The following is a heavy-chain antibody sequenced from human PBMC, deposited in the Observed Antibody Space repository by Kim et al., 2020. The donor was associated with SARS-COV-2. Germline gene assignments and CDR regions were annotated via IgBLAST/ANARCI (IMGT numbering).Heavy chain of an antibody. D-gene: IGHD3-3*01. CDR2: IIPIFGTA. CDR3: ARGRLRIVSFCGMDV. J-gene: IGHJ6*02. CDR1: GGTFSSYA. Sequence: SVKVSCKASGGTFSSYAISWVRQAPGQGLEWMGGIIPIFGTANYAQKFQGRVTITADESTSTAYMELSSRRSEDTAVYYCARGRLRIVSFCGMDVWGQGTTVTVSS. V-gene: IGHV1-69*13.